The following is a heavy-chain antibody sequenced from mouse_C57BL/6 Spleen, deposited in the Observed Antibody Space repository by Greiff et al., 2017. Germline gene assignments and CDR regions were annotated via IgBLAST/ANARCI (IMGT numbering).Heavy chain of an antibody. J-gene: IGHJ4*01. CDR2: IDPANGNT. CDR3: ARSRGTGIYYAMDY. CDR1: GFNIKNTY. V-gene: IGHV14-3*01. D-gene: IGHD3-1*01. Sequence: EVKVEESVAELVRPGASVKLSCTASGFNIKNTYMHWVKQRPEQGLEWIGRIDPANGNTKYAPKFQGKATRTADTSSNTAYLQLSSLTSEDTAIYYRARSRGTGIYYAMDYWGQGTSVTVSS.